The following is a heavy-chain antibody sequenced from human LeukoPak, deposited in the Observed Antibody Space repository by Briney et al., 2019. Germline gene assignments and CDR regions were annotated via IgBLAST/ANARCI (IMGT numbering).Heavy chain of an antibody. CDR3: ARVADFWSGYYAPYFDY. D-gene: IGHD3-3*01. CDR1: GGTFSSYA. V-gene: IGHV1-69*13. CDR2: IIPIFGTA. J-gene: IGHJ4*02. Sequence: GASVKVSCEASGGTFSSYAISWVRQAPGQGLEWMGGIIPIFGTANYAQKFQGRVTITADESTSTAYMELSSLRSEDTAVYYCARVADFWSGYYAPYFDYWGQGTLVTVSS.